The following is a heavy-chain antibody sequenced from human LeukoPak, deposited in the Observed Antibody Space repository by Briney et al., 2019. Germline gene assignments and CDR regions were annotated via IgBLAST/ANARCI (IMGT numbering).Heavy chain of an antibody. Sequence: GGSLRLSCAASGFTFSSYAMHWVRQAPGKGLEWVAVISYGGSNKYYADSVKGRFTISRDNSKNTLYLQMNSLRAEDTAVYYCADSRGDYWGQGTLVTVSS. CDR1: GFTFSSYA. CDR3: ADSRGDY. V-gene: IGHV3-30*04. D-gene: IGHD6-13*01. J-gene: IGHJ4*02. CDR2: ISYGGSNK.